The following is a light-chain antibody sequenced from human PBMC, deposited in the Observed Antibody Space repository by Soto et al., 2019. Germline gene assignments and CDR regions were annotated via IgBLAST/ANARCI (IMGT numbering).Light chain of an antibody. CDR1: SSDIGGDYDY. Sequence: QSVLTQPASVSGSPGQSITISCTGTSSDIGGDYDYVSWYQQHPGKAPKVLIYGNSNRPSGVPDRFSGSKSGTSASLAITGLQAEDEADYYCQSYDNSLSGSNVFGTGTKVTVL. V-gene: IGLV1-40*01. CDR3: QSYDNSLSGSNV. CDR2: GNS. J-gene: IGLJ1*01.